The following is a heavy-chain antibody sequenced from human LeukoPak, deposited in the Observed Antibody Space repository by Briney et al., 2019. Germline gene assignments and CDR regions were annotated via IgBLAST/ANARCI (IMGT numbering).Heavy chain of an antibody. CDR2: ISWNSGSI. CDR3: ATDGNPMDRSGYYCVDHYFDY. CDR1: GFTFDDYA. Sequence: GRSLRLSCAASGFTFDDYAMHWVRQAPGKGLEWVSGISWNSGSIGYADSVKGRFTISRDNAKRFLYLQMNSLRAEDTALYYCATDGNPMDRSGYYCVDHYFDYWGQGTLVTVSS. V-gene: IGHV3-9*01. J-gene: IGHJ4*02. D-gene: IGHD3-22*01.